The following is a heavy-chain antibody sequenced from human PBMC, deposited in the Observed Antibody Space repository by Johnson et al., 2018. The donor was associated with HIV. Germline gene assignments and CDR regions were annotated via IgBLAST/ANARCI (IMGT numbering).Heavy chain of an antibody. CDR2: ISYDGSNK. J-gene: IGHJ3*02. CDR3: AMERMVGFDI. Sequence: QVQLVESGGGVVQPGRSLRLSCAASGFTFISYAMHWVRQAPGKGLEWVAVISYDGSNKYYADSVKGRFTISRDNSKNTLYVQMNSLRDEDTAVYYCAMERMVGFDIWGQGTMVTVSS. V-gene: IGHV3-30-3*01. D-gene: IGHD3-10*01. CDR1: GFTFISYA.